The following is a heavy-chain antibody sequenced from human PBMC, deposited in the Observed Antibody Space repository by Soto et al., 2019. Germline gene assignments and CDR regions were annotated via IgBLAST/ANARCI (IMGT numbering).Heavy chain of an antibody. CDR3: ARDRNYGDSLDY. D-gene: IGHD4-17*01. CDR1: GGSISSYY. Sequence: PSETLSLTCTVSGGSISSYYWSWIRQPPGKGLEWIGYIYYSGSTNYDPSLKSRVTISVDTSKNQFSLKLSSVTAADTAVYYCARDRNYGDSLDYWGQGTLVTVSS. V-gene: IGHV4-59*12. CDR2: IYYSGST. J-gene: IGHJ4*02.